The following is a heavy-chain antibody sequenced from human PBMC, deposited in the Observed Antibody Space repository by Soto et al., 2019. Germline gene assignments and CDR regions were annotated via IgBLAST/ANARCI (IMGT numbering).Heavy chain of an antibody. J-gene: IGHJ3*02. Sequence: QVQLVQSGAEVKKPGASVKVSCKASGYTFTSYGISWVRQAPGQGLEWMGWINPYNGNTNYAQNLQGRVTMTTDTSTSTGYMELRSLRSEDTAVYYCARACYDRRVDHDAFDIWGQGTMVTVSS. D-gene: IGHD3-22*01. V-gene: IGHV1-18*01. CDR1: GYTFTSYG. CDR3: ARACYDRRVDHDAFDI. CDR2: INPYNGNT.